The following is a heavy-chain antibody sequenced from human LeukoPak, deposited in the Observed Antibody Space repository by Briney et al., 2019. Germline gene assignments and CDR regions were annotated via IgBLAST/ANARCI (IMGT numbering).Heavy chain of an antibody. CDR1: GYTFTSYG. V-gene: IGHV1-18*01. CDR2: ISAYNGNT. CDR3: ARGKEGTRGLFGVVTPTYFDY. Sequence: GASVKVSCKASGYTFTSYGISWVRQAPGQGLEWMGWISAYNGNTNYAQKLQGRVTMTTDTSTSTAYMELRSLRSDDTAVYYCARGKEGTRGLFGVVTPTYFDYWGQGTLVTVSS. D-gene: IGHD3-3*01. J-gene: IGHJ4*02.